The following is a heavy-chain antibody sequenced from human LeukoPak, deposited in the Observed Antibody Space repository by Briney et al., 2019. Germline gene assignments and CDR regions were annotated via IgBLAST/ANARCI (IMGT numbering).Heavy chain of an antibody. D-gene: IGHD3-22*01. J-gene: IGHJ4*02. CDR2: ISGSGGST. Sequence: GGSLRLSCAASGFTFSSYAMSWVRQAPGKGLEWVSAISGSGGSTYYADSVEGWFTISRDNSKNTLYLQMNSLRAEDTAVYYCAKDPHMIVVVITEFDYWGQGTLVTVSS. CDR1: GFTFSSYA. V-gene: IGHV3-23*01. CDR3: AKDPHMIVVVITEFDY.